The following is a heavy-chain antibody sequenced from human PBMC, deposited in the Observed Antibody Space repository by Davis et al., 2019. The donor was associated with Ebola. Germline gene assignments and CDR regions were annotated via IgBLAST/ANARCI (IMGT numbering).Heavy chain of an antibody. CDR2: ISGSGGST. CDR3: AKGGGITIFGVVISHPVWFDP. D-gene: IGHD3-3*01. CDR1: GFTFSSYA. J-gene: IGHJ5*02. Sequence: GGSLRLSCAASGFTFSSYAMSWVRQAPGKGLEWVSAISGSGGSTYYADSVKGRFTISRDNSKNTLYLQMNSLRAEDTSVYYCAKGGGITIFGVVISHPVWFDPWGQGTLVTVSS. V-gene: IGHV3-23*01.